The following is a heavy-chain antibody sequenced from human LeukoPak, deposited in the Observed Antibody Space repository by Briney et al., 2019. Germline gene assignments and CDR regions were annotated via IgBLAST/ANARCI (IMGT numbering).Heavy chain of an antibody. CDR3: ARVRPYNYDSSGYYYGASEI. V-gene: IGHV4-4*02. CDR2: IYHSGST. Sequence: SETLSLTCAVSGDSINSINWWSWVRQPPGKGLEWIGEIYHSGSTNYNPSLKSRVTISVDKSKNQFSLKLSSVTAADTAVYYCARVRPYNYDSSGYYYGASEIWGQGTVVTVSS. CDR1: GDSINSINW. J-gene: IGHJ3*02. D-gene: IGHD3-22*01.